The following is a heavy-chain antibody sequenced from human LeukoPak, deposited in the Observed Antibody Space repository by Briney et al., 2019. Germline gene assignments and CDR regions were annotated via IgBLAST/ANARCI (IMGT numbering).Heavy chain of an antibody. V-gene: IGHV3-23*01. Sequence: GGSLRLSCAASGSTFSSYAMSWVRQAPGKGLEWVSVIRGSGTTDYADSVKGRFTISRDNSKNTLYLQMNNLRAEDTAVYYCVSFYEAYWGRGTLVTVSS. CDR2: IRGSGTT. J-gene: IGHJ4*02. CDR3: VSFYEAY. CDR1: GSTFSSYA. D-gene: IGHD2/OR15-2a*01.